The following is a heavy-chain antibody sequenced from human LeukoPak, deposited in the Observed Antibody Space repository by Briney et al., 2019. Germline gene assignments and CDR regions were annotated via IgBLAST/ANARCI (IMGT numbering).Heavy chain of an antibody. CDR3: ARVKDYYDSSGYLDY. CDR1: GGSFSGYY. V-gene: IGHV4-34*01. CDR2: INHSGST. D-gene: IGHD3-22*01. Sequence: SETLSLTCAVYGGSFSGYYWSWIRQPPGRGLEWIGEINHSGSTNYNPSLKSRVTISVDTSKNQFSLKLSSVTAADTAVYYCARVKDYYDSSGYLDYWGQGTLVTVSS. J-gene: IGHJ4*02.